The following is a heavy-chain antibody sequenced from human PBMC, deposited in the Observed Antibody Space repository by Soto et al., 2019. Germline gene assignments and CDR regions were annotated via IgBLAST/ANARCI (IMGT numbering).Heavy chain of an antibody. V-gene: IGHV4-34*01. Sequence: QVQLQQWGAGLLKPSETLSLTCAVYGGSFSGYYWSWIRQPPGKGLEWIGEINHSGSTNYNPSLKSRVTISVDTSKNQFSLKLSSVTAADTAVYYCARVSSLRVRELRYWGQGTLVTVSS. J-gene: IGHJ4*02. CDR3: ARVSSLRVRELRY. CDR1: GGSFSGYY. D-gene: IGHD1-26*01. CDR2: INHSGST.